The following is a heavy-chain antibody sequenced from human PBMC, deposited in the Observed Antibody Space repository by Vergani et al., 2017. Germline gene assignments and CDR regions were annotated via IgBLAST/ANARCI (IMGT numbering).Heavy chain of an antibody. Sequence: EVQLLESGGGLVQPGGSLRLSCAASGFTFSSYAMSWVRQAPGKGLEWVSVIYSGGSTYYADSVKGRFTISRDNSKNTLYLQMNSLRAEDTAVYYCAREPGIAAAGKNYYYYGMDVWGQGTTVTVSS. J-gene: IGHJ6*02. V-gene: IGHV3-66*02. CDR3: AREPGIAAAGKNYYYYGMDV. CDR2: IYSGGST. CDR1: GFTFSSYA. D-gene: IGHD6-13*01.